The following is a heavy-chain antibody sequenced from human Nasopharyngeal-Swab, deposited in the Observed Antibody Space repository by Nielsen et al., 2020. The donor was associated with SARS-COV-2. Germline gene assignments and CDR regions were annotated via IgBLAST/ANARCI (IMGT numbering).Heavy chain of an antibody. D-gene: IGHD6-13*01. CDR3: ARESGSSFVFWGYGMDV. Sequence: GESLKISCAASGFTFSSYAMHWVRQAPGKGLEWVAVISYDGSNKYYADSVKGRFTISRGNSKNTLYLQMNSLRAEDTAVYYCARESGSSFVFWGYGMDVWGQGTTVTVSS. CDR2: ISYDGSNK. CDR1: GFTFSSYA. V-gene: IGHV3-30-3*01. J-gene: IGHJ6*02.